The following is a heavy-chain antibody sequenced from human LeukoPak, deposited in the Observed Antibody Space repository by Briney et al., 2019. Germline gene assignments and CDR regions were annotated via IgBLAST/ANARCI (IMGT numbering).Heavy chain of an antibody. CDR3: ARVNKKVVDY. V-gene: IGHV6-1*01. D-gene: IGHD2/OR15-2a*01. J-gene: IGHJ4*02. CDR1: GDSVSSNSAA. CDR2: TYYRSKCYN. Sequence: SQTLSLACAIFGDSVSSNSAAWNWITQSPSRGVEWRGRTYYRSKCYNDSAVSVKSRITINPDTPKNQFSLQLNSVTPEDTAVYYCARVNKKVVDYWGQGTLVTVSS.